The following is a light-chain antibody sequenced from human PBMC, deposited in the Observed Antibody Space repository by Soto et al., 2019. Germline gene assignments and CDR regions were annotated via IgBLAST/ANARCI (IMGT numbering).Light chain of an antibody. J-gene: IGKJ1*01. Sequence: DIQMTQSPSSVSASVGDRVTITCRASQDISSWVAWYQQKPGKAPKLLISAASSLQSGVPRRFSGSGSGTDFTLVISSLQAEDFATYYCQQSYSTLWTFGQGTKVEIK. CDR2: AAS. CDR3: QQSYSTLWT. V-gene: IGKV1-12*02. CDR1: QDISSW.